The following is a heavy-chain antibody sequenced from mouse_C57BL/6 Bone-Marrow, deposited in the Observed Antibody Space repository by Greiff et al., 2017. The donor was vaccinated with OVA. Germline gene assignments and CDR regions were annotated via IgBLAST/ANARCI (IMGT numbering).Heavy chain of an antibody. CDR3: ARWFLLYFDY. Sequence: VQLQQSGAELARPGASVKLSCKASGYTFTSYGISWVKQRTGQGLEWIGEIYPRSGNTYYNEKFKGKATLTADKSSSTAYMELRSLTSEDSAVYFCARWFLLYFDYWGQGTTLTVAS. J-gene: IGHJ2*01. D-gene: IGHD2-3*01. V-gene: IGHV1-81*01. CDR2: IYPRSGNT. CDR1: GYTFTSYG.